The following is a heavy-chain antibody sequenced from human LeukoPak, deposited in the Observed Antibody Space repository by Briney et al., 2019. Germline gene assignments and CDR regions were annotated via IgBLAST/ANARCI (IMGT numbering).Heavy chain of an antibody. J-gene: IGHJ6*03. CDR1: GFTFSSYG. D-gene: IGHD6-6*01. Sequence: GGSLRLSCAASGFTFSSYGMHWVRQAPGKGLEWVAFIRYDGSNKYYADSVKGRFTISRDNSKNTLYLQMNRLRAEDTAVYYCAKDRVAARRPYYYMDVWGKGTTVTVSS. CDR2: IRYDGSNK. V-gene: IGHV3-30*02. CDR3: AKDRVAARRPYYYMDV.